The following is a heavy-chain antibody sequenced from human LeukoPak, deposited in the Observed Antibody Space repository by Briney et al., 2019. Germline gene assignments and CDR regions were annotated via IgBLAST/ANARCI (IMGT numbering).Heavy chain of an antibody. CDR1: GFTFSNYE. V-gene: IGHV3-48*03. J-gene: IGHJ4*02. Sequence: QSGGSLRLSCAASGFTFSNYEMNWVRQAPGKGLEWVSYISSSGTTIYYADSVKGRFTISRDNAKNSLFLQMNSLRADDTALYYCARDGYRAVRPSLLDYWGQGTLVTVSS. CDR2: ISSSGTTI. D-gene: IGHD6-13*01. CDR3: ARDGYRAVRPSLLDY.